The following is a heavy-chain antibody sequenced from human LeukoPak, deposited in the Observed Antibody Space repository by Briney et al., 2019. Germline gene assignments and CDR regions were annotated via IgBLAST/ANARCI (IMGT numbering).Heavy chain of an antibody. J-gene: IGHJ4*02. V-gene: IGHV3-30*01. Sequence: GGSPRLSCAASGFTFSSYAMHWVRQAPGKGLEWVAVISYDGCNKYYADSVKGRFTISRDNSKNTLYLQMNSLRAEDTAVYYCARDRRPDIWGQGTLVTVSS. CDR2: ISYDGCNK. CDR1: GFTFSSYA. CDR3: ARDRRPDI.